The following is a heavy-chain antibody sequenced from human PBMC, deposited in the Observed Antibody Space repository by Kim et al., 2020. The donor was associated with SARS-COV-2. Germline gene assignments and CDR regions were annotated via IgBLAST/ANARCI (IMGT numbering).Heavy chain of an antibody. J-gene: IGHJ5*02. Sequence: SETLSPTCTVSGGSISSSSYYWGWIRQPPGKGLEWIGSIYYSGSTYYNPSLKSRVTISVDTSKNQFSLKLSSVTAADTAVYYCARQPLRGIVVVVAARNWFDPWGQGTLVTVSS. D-gene: IGHD2-15*01. V-gene: IGHV4-39*01. CDR2: IYYSGST. CDR1: GGSISSSSYY. CDR3: ARQPLRGIVVVVAARNWFDP.